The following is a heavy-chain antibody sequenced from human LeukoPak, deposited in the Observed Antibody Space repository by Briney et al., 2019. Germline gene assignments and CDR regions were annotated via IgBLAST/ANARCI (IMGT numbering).Heavy chain of an antibody. CDR3: ARGNYGSGSYYSTHYYYYMDV. D-gene: IGHD3-10*01. V-gene: IGHV4-59*01. CDR1: GGSISSYY. Sequence: SETLSLTCTVSGGSISSYYWSWIRQPPGKGLEWIGYIYYSGSTNYNPSLKSRVTISVDTSKNQFSLKLSSETAADTAVYYCARGNYGSGSYYSTHYYYYMDVWGKGTTVTISS. J-gene: IGHJ6*03. CDR2: IYYSGST.